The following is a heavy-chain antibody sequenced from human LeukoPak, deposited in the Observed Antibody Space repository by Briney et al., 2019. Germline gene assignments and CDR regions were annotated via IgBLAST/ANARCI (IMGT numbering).Heavy chain of an antibody. CDR2: IYYGGST. CDR3: AKSTYYYDTFVNAFDL. V-gene: IGHV4-39*07. J-gene: IGHJ3*01. D-gene: IGHD3-22*01. Sequence: GSLRLSCAASGFTFSSYWMSWLRQPPGKGLEWIGSIYYGGSTYYNASLRSRVTTSVDTSKNQFSLKLNSVTAADTAVYYCAKSTYYYDTFVNAFDLWGQGTVVTVSS. CDR1: GFTFSSYW.